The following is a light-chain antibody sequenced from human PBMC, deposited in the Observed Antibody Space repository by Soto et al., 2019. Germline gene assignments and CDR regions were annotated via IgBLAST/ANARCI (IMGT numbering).Light chain of an antibody. J-gene: IGLJ1*01. Sequence: QSALAQPASVSGSPGQSITISCTGTSSDVGGYDYVSWYQLHPGKAPKLMVFEVSNRPSGVSYRFSGSKSGNTASLTISGLQTEDEADYFCSSYSISPAHLFGTGTKATV. CDR3: SSYSISPAHL. CDR1: SSDVGGYDY. V-gene: IGLV2-14*01. CDR2: EVS.